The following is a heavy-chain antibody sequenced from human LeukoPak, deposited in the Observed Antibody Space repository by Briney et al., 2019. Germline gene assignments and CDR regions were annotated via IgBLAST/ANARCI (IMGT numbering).Heavy chain of an antibody. CDR2: IYYSGST. J-gene: IGHJ6*02. CDR1: GGSISSSSYY. V-gene: IGHV4-39*01. Sequence: SETLSLTCTVSGGSISSSSYYWGWIRQPPGKGLGWIGSIYYSGSTYYNPSLKSRVTISVDTSKNQFSLKLSSVTAADTAVYYCARNYYYGMDVWGQGTTVTVSS. CDR3: ARNYYYGMDV.